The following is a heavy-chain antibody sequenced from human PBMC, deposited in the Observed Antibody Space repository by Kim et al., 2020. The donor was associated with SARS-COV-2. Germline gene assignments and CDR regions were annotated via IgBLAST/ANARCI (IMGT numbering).Heavy chain of an antibody. V-gene: IGHV4-61*01. Sequence: SETLSLTCTVSGGSVSSGSYYWSWIRQPRGKGLEWIGYIYYSGSTNYNPSLKSRVTISVDTSKNRFSLKLSSVTAAATAVYYGAARDSYGYFDYWGQGALVSVSS. CDR1: GGSVSSGSYY. CDR2: IYYSGST. D-gene: IGHD5-18*01. CDR3: AARDSYGYFDY. J-gene: IGHJ4*02.